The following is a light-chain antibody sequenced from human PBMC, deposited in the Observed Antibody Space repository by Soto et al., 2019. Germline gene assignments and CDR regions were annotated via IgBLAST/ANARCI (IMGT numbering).Light chain of an antibody. V-gene: IGKV3-20*01. J-gene: IGKJ2*02. CDR3: QQYGSSPLCT. CDR2: DAS. Sequence: EIVLTQSPGTLSLSPGERATLSCRASQSVSSTSLAWYQQKPGQAPRLLIYDASSRATGIPDRFSGSGSGTDFTLTISRLEPEDFAMYDCQQYGSSPLCTFGQGTKLEIK. CDR1: QSVSSTS.